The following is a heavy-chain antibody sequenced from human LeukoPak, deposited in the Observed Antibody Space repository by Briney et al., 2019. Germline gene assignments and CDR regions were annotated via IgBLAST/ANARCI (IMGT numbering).Heavy chain of an antibody. CDR3: ARDRGSGWHSFDY. Sequence: PGVSVRLSCAASGFTFSSYYMSWVRQTPGKGLEWVSSISSSTSYMFYADSVRGRFTISRDNTKNSLYLQMNSLRAEDTAVYYCARDRGSGWHSFDYWGQGTLVTVFS. V-gene: IGHV3-21*01. D-gene: IGHD6-19*01. J-gene: IGHJ4*02. CDR2: ISSSTSYM. CDR1: GFTFSSYY.